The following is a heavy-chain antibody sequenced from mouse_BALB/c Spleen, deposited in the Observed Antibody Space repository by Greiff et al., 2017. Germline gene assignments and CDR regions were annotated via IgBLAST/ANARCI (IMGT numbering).Heavy chain of an antibody. CDR3: AREDYAWFAY. V-gene: IGHV5-6-5*01. D-gene: IGHD2-4*01. CDR2: ISSGGST. J-gene: IGHJ3*01. Sequence: EVQVVESGGGLVKPGGSLKLSCAASGFTFSSYAMSWVRQTPEKRLEWVASISSGGSTYYPDSVKGRFTISRDNARNILYLQMSSLRSEDTAMYYCAREDYAWFAYWGQGTLVTVSA. CDR1: GFTFSSYA.